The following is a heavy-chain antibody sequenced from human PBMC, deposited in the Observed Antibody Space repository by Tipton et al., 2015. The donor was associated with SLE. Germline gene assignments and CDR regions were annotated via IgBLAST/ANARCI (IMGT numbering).Heavy chain of an antibody. CDR3: ARGEFVVVVAATYYYYGMDV. CDR2: INHSGST. CDR1: GFTLSNYV. J-gene: IGHJ6*02. Sequence: LRFSCAASGFTLSNYVMSWIRQPPGKGLEWIGEINHSGSTNYNPSLKSRVTISVDTSKNQFSLKLSSVTAADTAVYYCARGEFVVVVAATYYYYGMDVWGQGTTVTVSS. V-gene: IGHV4-34*01. D-gene: IGHD2-15*01.